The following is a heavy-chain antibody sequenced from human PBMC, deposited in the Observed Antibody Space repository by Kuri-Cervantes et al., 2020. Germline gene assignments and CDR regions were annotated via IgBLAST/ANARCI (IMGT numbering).Heavy chain of an antibody. CDR2: IYWDDNK. Sequence: SGPTLVKPTQTLTVTCTFSGFPLSTGGVGVGWIRQPPGKALEWLALIYWDDNKRYSPSLKNRLTITKDTSKNQVVLAMTNMDPVDTATYYCAYSQYFGSSSWYGSPNWFDPWGQGTLVTVSS. CDR3: AYSQYFGSSSWYGSPNWFDP. J-gene: IGHJ5*02. D-gene: IGHD2-2*01. V-gene: IGHV2-5*02. CDR1: GFPLSTGGVG.